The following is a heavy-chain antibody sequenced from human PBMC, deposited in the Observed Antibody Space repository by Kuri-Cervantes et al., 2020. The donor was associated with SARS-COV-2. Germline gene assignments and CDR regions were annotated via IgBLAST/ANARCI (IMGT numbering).Heavy chain of an antibody. J-gene: IGHJ4*02. V-gene: IGHV3-30-3*02. CDR1: GFTFSSYA. Sequence: GGSLRLSCSASGFTFSSYAMHWVRQAPGKGLEWVAVISYDGSNKYYADSVKGRFTISRDNSKNTLYLQMNSLRAEDTAIYYCAKLFGVVVAGTLDYWGQGAQVTVSS. CDR2: ISYDGSNK. CDR3: AKLFGVVVAGTLDY. D-gene: IGHD2-15*01.